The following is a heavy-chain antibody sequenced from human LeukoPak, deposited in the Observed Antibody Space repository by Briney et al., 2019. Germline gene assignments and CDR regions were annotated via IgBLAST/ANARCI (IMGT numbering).Heavy chain of an antibody. CDR3: ARRHLGDLSLFDY. V-gene: IGHV4-39*01. CDR2: AYYSGNT. Sequence: PSETLSLTCTVSGGSISSRSYYWGWIRQPPGTGLQWIGNAYYSGNTYYNPSLESRITISVDTSMNQFSLKLSSVTAADTAVYYCARRHLGDLSLFDYWGQGTLVTVSS. J-gene: IGHJ4*02. CDR1: GGSISSRSYY. D-gene: IGHD3-16*02.